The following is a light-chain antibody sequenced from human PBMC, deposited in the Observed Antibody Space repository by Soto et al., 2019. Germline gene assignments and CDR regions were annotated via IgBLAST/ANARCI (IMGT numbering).Light chain of an antibody. Sequence: EIVLTQSPATLSLSPGERATLSCRASQSVNNNFAWYQQKPGQAPRLLIYDISSRVTGIPARFSGSGSGTDFTLTICSLEPEDFAVYYCQQRSDWPRLTFGGGTKVEI. CDR2: DIS. J-gene: IGKJ4*01. V-gene: IGKV3-11*01. CDR1: QSVNNN. CDR3: QQRSDWPRLT.